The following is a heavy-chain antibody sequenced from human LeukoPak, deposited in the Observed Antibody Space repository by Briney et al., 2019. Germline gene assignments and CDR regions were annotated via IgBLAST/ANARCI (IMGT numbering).Heavy chain of an antibody. CDR2: IWYDGSNK. CDR3: AKDILLSGAVAGLDY. Sequence: GGSLRLSCAASGFTFSSYGMHWVRQAPGKGLEWVAVIWYDGSNKYYADSVKGRFTISRDNAKNSLYLQMNSLRAEDTALYYCAKDILLSGAVAGLDYWGQGTLVTVSS. D-gene: IGHD6-19*01. J-gene: IGHJ4*02. CDR1: GFTFSSYG. V-gene: IGHV3-33*03.